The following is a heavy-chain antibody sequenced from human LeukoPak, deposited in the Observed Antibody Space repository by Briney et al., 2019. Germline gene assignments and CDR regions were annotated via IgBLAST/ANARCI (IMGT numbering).Heavy chain of an antibody. CDR3: ARGHIHCTGGSCYNWFDP. CDR1: GGSFSGYY. Sequence: SETLSLTCAVYGGSFSGYYWSWIRQPPGKGLEWIGEINHSGSTNYNPSLKSRVTISVDTSKHQFSLKLSSVTAADTAAYYCARGHIHCTGGSCYNWFDPWGQGTLVTVSS. CDR2: INHSGST. J-gene: IGHJ5*02. V-gene: IGHV4-34*01. D-gene: IGHD2-15*01.